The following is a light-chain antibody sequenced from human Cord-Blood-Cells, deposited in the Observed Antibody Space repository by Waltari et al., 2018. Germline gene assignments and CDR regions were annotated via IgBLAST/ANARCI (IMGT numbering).Light chain of an antibody. Sequence: EIVFTQSPGTLSLSPGERATLSCRASQSVRSSYLAWYQQKPGQAPRLLIYGASSRATGIPDRFSGSGSGTDFTLTISRLEPEDFAVYYCQQYGSSPFTFGPGTKVDIK. V-gene: IGKV3-20*01. CDR1: QSVRSSY. J-gene: IGKJ3*01. CDR3: QQYGSSPFT. CDR2: GAS.